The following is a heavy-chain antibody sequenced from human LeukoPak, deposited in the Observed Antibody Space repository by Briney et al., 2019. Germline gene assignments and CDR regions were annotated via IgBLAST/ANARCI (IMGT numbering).Heavy chain of an antibody. CDR1: GFTFSNAW. Sequence: GGSLRLSCAASGFTFSNAWMSWVRQAPGKGLEWVSAISGSGGSTYYADSVKGRFTISRDNSKNTLYLQMNSLRAEDTAVYYCAKDRWSGWTTFDYWGQGTLVTVSS. D-gene: IGHD3-3*01. CDR2: ISGSGGST. J-gene: IGHJ4*02. V-gene: IGHV3-23*01. CDR3: AKDRWSGWTTFDY.